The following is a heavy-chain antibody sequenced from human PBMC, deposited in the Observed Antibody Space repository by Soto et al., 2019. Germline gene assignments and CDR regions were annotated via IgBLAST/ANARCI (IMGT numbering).Heavy chain of an antibody. V-gene: IGHV3-15*01. Sequence: PGGSIRLCCAASGFTLSNAWMSCVRQAPRKGLEWVGRIKSKTDGGTTGYAAPVKGRFTLSREESKNTMYLQKNSLKTEDTAVYYCTTDMPWYRWTYGRHNWFEPYRKRCLVTVSA. CDR3: TTDMPWYRWTYGRHNWFEP. D-gene: IGHD1-7*01. J-gene: IGHJ5*02. CDR1: GFTLSNAW. CDR2: IKSKTDGGTT.